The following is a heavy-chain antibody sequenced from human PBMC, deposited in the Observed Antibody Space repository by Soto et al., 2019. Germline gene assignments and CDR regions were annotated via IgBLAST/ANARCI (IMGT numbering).Heavy chain of an antibody. J-gene: IGHJ5*02. CDR1: VGSISSYY. CDR2: IYYSGST. D-gene: IGHD3-3*01. Sequence: SETLSLTCTVSVGSISSYYWIWIRQPPGKGLEWIGYIYYSGSTNYNPSLKSRVTISVDTSKNQFSLKLSSVTAADTAVYYCARTSYDFWSGSWFDPWGQGTLVTVSS. V-gene: IGHV4-59*01. CDR3: ARTSYDFWSGSWFDP.